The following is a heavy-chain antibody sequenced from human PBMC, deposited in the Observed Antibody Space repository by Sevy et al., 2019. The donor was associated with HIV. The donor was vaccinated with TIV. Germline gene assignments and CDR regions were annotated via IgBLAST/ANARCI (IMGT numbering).Heavy chain of an antibody. J-gene: IGHJ5*02. D-gene: IGHD6-13*01. CDR1: GFTFSDAW. CDR2: IKSKSDGGTV. CDR3: ITYPRITTTGTGGFDP. V-gene: IGHV3-15*01. Sequence: GGSLRLSCAASGFTFSDAWMAWVRQAAGKGLECVGRIKSKSDGGTVEHAAPVKGRFTISRDDSKDTLYLQMNSLKTEDTAVYFCITYPRITTTGTGGFDPWGQGTLVTVSS.